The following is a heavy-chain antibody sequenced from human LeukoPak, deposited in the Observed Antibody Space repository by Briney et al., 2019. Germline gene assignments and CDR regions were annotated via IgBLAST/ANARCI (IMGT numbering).Heavy chain of an antibody. D-gene: IGHD6-19*01. V-gene: IGHV3-30*18. CDR3: AKLEVAGTDY. Sequence: GGSLRLSCAASGFTFSSYGMHWVRQAPGNGLEWVAVISYDGSNKYYADSVKGRFTISRDNSKNTLYLQMNSLRAEDTAVYYCAKLEVAGTDYWGQGTLVTVSS. CDR1: GFTFSSYG. CDR2: ISYDGSNK. J-gene: IGHJ4*02.